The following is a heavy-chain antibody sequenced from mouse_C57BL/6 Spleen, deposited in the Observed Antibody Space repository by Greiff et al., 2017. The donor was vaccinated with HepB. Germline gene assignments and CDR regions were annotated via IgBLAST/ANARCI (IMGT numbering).Heavy chain of an antibody. Sequence: EVKLMESGGGLVKPGGSLKLSCAASGFTFSDYGMHWVRQAPEKGLEWVAYISSGSSTIYYADTVKGRFTISRDNAKNTRFLQMTSLRSEDTAMYYCARALAYWLGFAYWGQGTLVTVSA. CDR3: ARALAYWLGFAY. CDR1: GFTFSDYG. D-gene: IGHD6-5*01. CDR2: ISSGSSTI. V-gene: IGHV5-17*01. J-gene: IGHJ3*01.